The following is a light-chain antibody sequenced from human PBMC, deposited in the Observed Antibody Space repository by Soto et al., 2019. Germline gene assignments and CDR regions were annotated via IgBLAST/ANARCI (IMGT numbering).Light chain of an antibody. Sequence: QSALTQPASVSGSPGQSITISCTGTSSDVGGYNYVSWYQHHPGKAPKLIIYDVTNRPSGVSNPFSGSKSGNTASLTISGLQPEDEAYYYFSSYTTSNTRLLDFGTGTNVTV. CDR1: SSDVGGYNY. J-gene: IGLJ1*01. V-gene: IGLV2-14*03. CDR2: DVT. CDR3: SSYTTSNTRLLD.